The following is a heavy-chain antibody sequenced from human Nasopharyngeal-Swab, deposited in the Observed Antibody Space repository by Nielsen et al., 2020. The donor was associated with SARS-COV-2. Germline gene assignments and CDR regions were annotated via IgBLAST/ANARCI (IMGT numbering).Heavy chain of an antibody. Sequence: GESLKISCAASGFTFSSYAMHWVRQAPGKGLEWVAVISYDGSNKYYADSVKGRFTISRDNSKNTLYLQMNSLRAEDTAVYYCAKDEIARYFDWWPPDYWGQGTLVTVSS. V-gene: IGHV3-30*04. CDR1: GFTFSSYA. J-gene: IGHJ4*02. D-gene: IGHD3-9*01. CDR3: AKDEIARYFDWWPPDY. CDR2: ISYDGSNK.